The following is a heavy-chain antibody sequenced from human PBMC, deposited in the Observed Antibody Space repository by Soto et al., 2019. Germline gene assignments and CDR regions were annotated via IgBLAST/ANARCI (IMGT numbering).Heavy chain of an antibody. CDR3: ARGPVVVTATHWFDP. J-gene: IGHJ5*02. CDR1: GFTFSPYA. D-gene: IGHD2-15*01. V-gene: IGHV3-33*01. CDR2: IWHDGGNK. Sequence: GGSLRLSCAASGFTFSPYAMHWVRQAPGKGLDWVAVIWHDGGNKYYVDSVKGRFTISRDNSKNTLYLQMNSLRAEDTAVYYCARGPVVVTATHWFDPWGQGTLVTVSS.